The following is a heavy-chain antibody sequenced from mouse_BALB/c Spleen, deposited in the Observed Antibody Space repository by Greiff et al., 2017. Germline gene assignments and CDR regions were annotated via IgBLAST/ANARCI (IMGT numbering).Heavy chain of an antibody. V-gene: IGHV5-4*02. CDR3: ARDGGNLWAEY. CDR2: ISDGGSYT. J-gene: IGHJ2*01. Sequence: EVKLVESGGGLVKPGGSLKLSCAASGFTFSDYYMYWVRQTPEKRLEWVATISDGGSYTYYPDSVKGRFTISRDNAKNNLYLQMSSLKSEDTAMYYCARDGGNLWAEYWGQGTTLTVSA. CDR1: GFTFSDYY.